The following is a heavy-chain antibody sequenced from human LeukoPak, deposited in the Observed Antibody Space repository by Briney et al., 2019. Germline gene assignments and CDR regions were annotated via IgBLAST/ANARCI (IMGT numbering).Heavy chain of an antibody. CDR2: ISYSGST. V-gene: IGHV4-59*01. CDR1: GGSLSIYY. Sequence: SDTLSLTCTGSGGSLSIYYWSWIRPPAGKGLEWMGNISYSGSTTYNPSLKSRVTISLDTSKTQISLQLNSVRATDKAVYYCARAIHYDMIATYFDYWGQGTLVTVSS. CDR3: ARAIHYDMIATYFDY. J-gene: IGHJ4*02. D-gene: IGHD2-21*01.